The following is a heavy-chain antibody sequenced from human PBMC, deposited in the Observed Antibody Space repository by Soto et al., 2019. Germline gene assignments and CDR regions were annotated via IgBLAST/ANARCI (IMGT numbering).Heavy chain of an antibody. CDR2: INHSGST. V-gene: IGHV4-34*01. J-gene: IGHJ4*02. CDR3: ARDVGYDFWSGYYSDY. Sequence: SETLSLTCAVYGGSFSGYYWSWIRQPPGKGLEWIGEINHSGSTNYNPSLKSRVTISVDTSKNQFSLKLSSVTAADTAVYYCARDVGYDFWSGYYSDYWGQGTLVTSPQ. CDR1: GGSFSGYY. D-gene: IGHD3-3*01.